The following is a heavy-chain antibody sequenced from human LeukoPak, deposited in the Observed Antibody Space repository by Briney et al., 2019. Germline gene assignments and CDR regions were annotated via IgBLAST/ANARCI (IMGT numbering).Heavy chain of an antibody. V-gene: IGHV4-59*01. CDR1: GGSISSYY. CDR2: IYYRGNT. D-gene: IGHD3-10*01. Sequence: LETLSLTCTVSGGSISSYYWSWIRQSPGKGLEWIGYIYYRGNTNYNPSLKSRVTISVDTSKNQFSLKLSSVTAADTAVYYCARGPREKLWTRMFDYWGQGTLVTVSS. CDR3: ARGPREKLWTRMFDY. J-gene: IGHJ4*02.